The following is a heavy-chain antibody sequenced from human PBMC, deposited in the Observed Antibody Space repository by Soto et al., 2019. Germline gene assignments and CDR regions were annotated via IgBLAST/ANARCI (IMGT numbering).Heavy chain of an antibody. CDR3: TVYNFLVAYYPAKCFVP. D-gene: IGHD3-3*01. CDR2: FDPEEGER. V-gene: IGHV1-24*01. CDR1: GDTLTKLS. Sequence: ASVKVSCKVSGDTLTKLSIHWVRQAPGEGLEWMGGFDPEEGERTYAQNFQGRLTMTEDTSADTAYVELSSLRSEDTAVYFCTVYNFLVAYYPAKCFVPWGQGPLVTVSS. J-gene: IGHJ5*02.